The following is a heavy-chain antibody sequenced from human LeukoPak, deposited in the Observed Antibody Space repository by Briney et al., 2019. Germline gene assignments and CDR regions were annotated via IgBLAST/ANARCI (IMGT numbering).Heavy chain of an antibody. CDR1: GFTFSSYG. D-gene: IGHD2-15*01. Sequence: GGSLRLSCAASGFTFSSYGMHWVRQAPGKGLEWVAVISYDGSNKYYADSVKGRFTISRDNSKNTLYLQMNSLRAEDTAVYYCARELGYCSGGSCPNWFDPWGQGTLVTVSS. V-gene: IGHV3-30*03. CDR2: ISYDGSNK. CDR3: ARELGYCSGGSCPNWFDP. J-gene: IGHJ5*02.